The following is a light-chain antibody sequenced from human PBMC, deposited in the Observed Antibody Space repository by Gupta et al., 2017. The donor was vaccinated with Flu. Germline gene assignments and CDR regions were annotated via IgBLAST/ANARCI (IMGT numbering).Light chain of an antibody. Sequence: EIVLTQSPATLSLSPGESATLSCRASQSVGSTYLAWYQQRPGQAPRLLIFAASYRSTGIPARFSGSGSGTDFTLTISRLEPEDFAVYYCQQEGRSPRTFGQGTKVEI. CDR1: QSVGSTY. V-gene: IGKV3-20*01. CDR3: QQEGRSPRT. J-gene: IGKJ1*01. CDR2: AAS.